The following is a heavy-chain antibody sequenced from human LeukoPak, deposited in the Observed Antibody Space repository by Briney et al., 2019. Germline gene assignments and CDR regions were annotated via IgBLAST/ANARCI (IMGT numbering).Heavy chain of an antibody. D-gene: IGHD6-19*01. J-gene: IGHJ4*02. CDR3: ARGLSSGSQGY. V-gene: IGHV3-74*01. CDR1: GFTFSSYW. CDR2: INSDGSST. Sequence: GGSLRLSCAASGFTFSSYWMHWVRQAPGKGLVWVSRINSDGSSTSYADSVKGRSTISRDNAKNTLYLQMNSLRAEDTAVYHCARGLSSGSQGYWGQGTLVTVSS.